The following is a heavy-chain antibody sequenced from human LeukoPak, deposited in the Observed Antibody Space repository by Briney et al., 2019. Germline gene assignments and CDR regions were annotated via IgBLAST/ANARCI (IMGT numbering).Heavy chain of an antibody. CDR2: VKKDASEK. Sequence: GGSLRLSCAASGFTFSNNWMTWVRQAPGKGLEWVASVKKDASEKYYVDSVKGRFTISRDNAKNSLYLQMNSLRAEDTAVYYCARFYPAATPFDYWGQGTLVTVSS. CDR3: ARFYPAATPFDY. J-gene: IGHJ4*02. CDR1: GFTFSNNW. V-gene: IGHV3-7*01. D-gene: IGHD2-2*01.